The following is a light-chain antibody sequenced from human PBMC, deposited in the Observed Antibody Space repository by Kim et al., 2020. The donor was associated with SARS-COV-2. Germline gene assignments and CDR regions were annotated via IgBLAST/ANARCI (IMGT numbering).Light chain of an antibody. J-gene: IGLJ3*02. V-gene: IGLV3-1*01. CDR1: DVGDKF. Sequence: SVSPGHTASITCSGDDVGDKFVSWYQQKPGQPPVLVIHQNDKRPSGIPERFSASNSGNTVTLTISGTQTMDEADYYCQAWDRNTALFGGGTQLTVL. CDR2: QND. CDR3: QAWDRNTAL.